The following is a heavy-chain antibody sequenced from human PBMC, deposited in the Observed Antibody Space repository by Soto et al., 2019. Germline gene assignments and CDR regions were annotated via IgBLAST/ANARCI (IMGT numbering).Heavy chain of an antibody. D-gene: IGHD2-15*01. Sequence: SETLSLTCTVSGGSISSYYWSWIRQPPGKGLEWIGYIYYSGSTNYNPSLKSRVTISVDTSKNQFSLKLSSVTAADTAVYYCARVRGTTLSSLVVVAAYAFDIWGQGTMVTVSS. V-gene: IGHV4-59*01. CDR3: ARVRGTTLSSLVVVAAYAFDI. CDR2: IYYSGST. J-gene: IGHJ3*02. CDR1: GGSISSYY.